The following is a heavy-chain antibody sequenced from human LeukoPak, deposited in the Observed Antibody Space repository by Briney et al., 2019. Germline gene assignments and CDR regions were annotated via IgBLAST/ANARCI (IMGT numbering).Heavy chain of an antibody. V-gene: IGHV3-23*01. CDR1: GFTFSSYA. J-gene: IGHJ4*02. CDR2: ISGSGGST. D-gene: IGHD6-13*01. Sequence: PGASLRLSCAASGFTFSSYAMSWVRQAPGKGLEWVSAISGSGGSTYYADSVKGRFTISRDNSKNTLYLQMNSLRAEDTAVYYCAKDQQLVPTLFDYWGQGTLVTVSS. CDR3: AKDQQLVPTLFDY.